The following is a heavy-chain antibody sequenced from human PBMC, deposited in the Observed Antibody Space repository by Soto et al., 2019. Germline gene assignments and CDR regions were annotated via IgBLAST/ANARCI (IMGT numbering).Heavy chain of an antibody. D-gene: IGHD1-26*01. Sequence: PGGSLRLSCAASGFTFSSYWMSWVRQAPGKGLEWVANIKQDGSEKYSKNSLYLQMNSLRAEDTAVYYCAREYSGSYYYYYYMDVWGKGTTVTVSS. V-gene: IGHV3-7*01. CDR2: IKQDGSEK. J-gene: IGHJ6*03. CDR1: GFTFSSYW. CDR3: AREYSGSYYYYYYMDV.